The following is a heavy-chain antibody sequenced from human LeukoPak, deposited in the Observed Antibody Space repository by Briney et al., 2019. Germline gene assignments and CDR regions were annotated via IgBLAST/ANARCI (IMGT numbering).Heavy chain of an antibody. J-gene: IGHJ4*02. CDR1: GGSFSGYY. CDR2: IYDSGST. D-gene: IGHD1-26*01. Sequence: SETLSLTCAVYGGSFSGYYWGWIRQPPGKGLEWIGSIYDSGSTYYNPSLKSRVTISVDTPKNQFSLKLSSVTAADTAVYYCARSVGATAKIDYWGQGTLVTVSS. V-gene: IGHV4-34*01. CDR3: ARSVGATAKIDY.